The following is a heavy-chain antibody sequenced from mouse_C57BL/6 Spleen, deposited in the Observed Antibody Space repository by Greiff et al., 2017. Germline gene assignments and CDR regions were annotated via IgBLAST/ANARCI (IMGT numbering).Heavy chain of an antibody. V-gene: IGHV3-6*01. Sequence: ESGPGLVKPSQSLSLTCSVTGYSITSGYYWNWIRQFPGNKLEWMGYISYDGSNNYNPSLKNRISITRDTSKNQFFLKLNSVTTEDTATYCCARDHGYYPFAYWGQGTLVTVSA. CDR2: ISYDGSN. D-gene: IGHD2-3*01. CDR3: ARDHGYYPFAY. CDR1: GYSITSGYY. J-gene: IGHJ3*01.